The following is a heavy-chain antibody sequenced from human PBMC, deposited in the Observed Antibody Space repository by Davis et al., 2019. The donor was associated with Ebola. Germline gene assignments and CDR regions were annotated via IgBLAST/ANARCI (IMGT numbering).Heavy chain of an antibody. CDR2: TRNKANSYTT. Sequence: GESLKISCAASGFTFSDPYMDWVRQAPGKGLEWVGRTRNKANSYTTEYAASVKGRFTISRDDSKNTLYLQMNSLKTEDTAVYYCNAGIVVVVAATPFDYWGQGTLVTVTS. D-gene: IGHD2-15*01. CDR3: NAGIVVVVAATPFDY. V-gene: IGHV3-72*01. J-gene: IGHJ4*02. CDR1: GFTFSDPY.